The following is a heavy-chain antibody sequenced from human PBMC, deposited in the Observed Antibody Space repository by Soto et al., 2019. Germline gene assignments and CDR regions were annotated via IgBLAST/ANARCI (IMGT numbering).Heavy chain of an antibody. V-gene: IGHV4-39*01. Sequence: SETLSLTCTVSGGSISSSSYYWGWIRQPPGKGLEWIGSIYYSGSTYYNPSLKSRVTISVDTSKNQFSLKLSSVTAADTAVYYCARRCDFWSGYAGPGFFDYWGQGTLVTVSS. CDR3: ARRCDFWSGYAGPGFFDY. CDR1: GGSISSSSYY. J-gene: IGHJ4*02. D-gene: IGHD3-3*01. CDR2: IYYSGST.